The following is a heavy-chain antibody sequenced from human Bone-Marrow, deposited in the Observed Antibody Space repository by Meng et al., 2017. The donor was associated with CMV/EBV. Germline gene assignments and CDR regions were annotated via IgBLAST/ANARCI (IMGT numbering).Heavy chain of an antibody. D-gene: IGHD3-22*01. J-gene: IGHJ6*02. CDR1: GYTFTSYG. V-gene: IGHV1-18*01. Sequence: ASVKVFCKASGYTFTSYGISCVRQAPGQGLEWMGWISAYNGNTNYAQKLQGRVTMTTDTSTSTAYMELRSLRSDDTAVYYCARDQWLSTPSYYYYYGMDVWGQGTTVTVSS. CDR3: ARDQWLSTPSYYYYYGMDV. CDR2: ISAYNGNT.